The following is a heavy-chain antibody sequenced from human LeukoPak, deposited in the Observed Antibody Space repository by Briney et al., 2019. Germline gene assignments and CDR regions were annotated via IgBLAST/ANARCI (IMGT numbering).Heavy chain of an antibody. CDR3: ARTQGWGTVRTGYYYGMDV. V-gene: IGHV4-34*11. CDR2: IYYSET. CDR1: GGSFSGSY. Sequence: SETLSLTCAVYGGSFSGSYWSWIRQPPGKGLEWIGYIYYSETYYNPSLKSRVTISLDTSKNQFSLNLRFVTAADTAVYFCARTQGWGTVRTGYYYGMDVWGQGTTVTVSS. J-gene: IGHJ6*02. D-gene: IGHD4-11*01.